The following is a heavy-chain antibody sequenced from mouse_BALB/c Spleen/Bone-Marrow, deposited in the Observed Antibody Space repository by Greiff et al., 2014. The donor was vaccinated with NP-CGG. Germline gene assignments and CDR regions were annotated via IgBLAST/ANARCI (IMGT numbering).Heavy chain of an antibody. J-gene: IGHJ4*01. CDR3: TRRSLLSDYYSKDY. Sequence: LQESGAELVKPGASVKLSCKASGYTFTSYYLYWVKQRPGQGLEWIGEINPSNGGTNFNERFKSKASLTVDKSSSTAYMQLNSLTSEDSAVYYCTRRSLLSDYYSKDYWGQGTSVTVSS. CDR1: GYTFTSYY. CDR2: INPSNGGT. D-gene: IGHD2-10*01. V-gene: IGHV1S81*02.